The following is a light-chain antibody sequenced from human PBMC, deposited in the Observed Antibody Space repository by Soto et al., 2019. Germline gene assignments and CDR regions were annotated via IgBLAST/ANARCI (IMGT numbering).Light chain of an antibody. J-gene: IGLJ2*01. Sequence: QLVRTQSPSASASLGASVKLTCTLRSGHSSYAIAWHQQQPEKGPLYLMQLSSDGGHSKGDGIPDRFSGSSSGAERYLTIASHQSADEADSYCQTWDTGDRVVFGGGTKLAFL. V-gene: IGLV4-69*01. CDR3: QTWDTGDRVV. CDR2: LSSDGGH. CDR1: SGHSSYA.